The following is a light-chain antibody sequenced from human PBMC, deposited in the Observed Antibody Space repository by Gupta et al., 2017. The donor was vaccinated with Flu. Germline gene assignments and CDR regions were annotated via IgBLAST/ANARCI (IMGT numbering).Light chain of an antibody. CDR3: QQRSNWFT. J-gene: IGKJ4*01. V-gene: IGKV3-11*01. Sequence: IVFTLSPATLSLSPGESATLSCRASQSVRTYLAWYQQTGGQAPRLLLYDASKRATGVPARFSGSGSGTDFTLNISSLEPEDFAVYYCQQRSNWFTFGGGTKVEI. CDR1: QSVRTY. CDR2: DAS.